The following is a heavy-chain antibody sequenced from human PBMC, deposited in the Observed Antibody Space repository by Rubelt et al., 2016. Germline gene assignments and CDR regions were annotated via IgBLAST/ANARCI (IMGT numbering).Heavy chain of an antibody. D-gene: IGHD1-1*01. CDR3: SHRGSLNGNWDGGNFDY. Sequence: QITLKESGPTRVKPTQTLTLTCTFSGFSLTSRPVGVGWIRQPPGQALEWLAVIYWDDDKRYSPSLKTRLTITKDTSKNQVVLPMTNMDPVDTGTYYGSHRGSLNGNWDGGNFDYWGQGALVTVSS. CDR1: GFSLTSRPVG. V-gene: IGHV2-5*02. J-gene: IGHJ4*02. CDR2: IYWDDDK.